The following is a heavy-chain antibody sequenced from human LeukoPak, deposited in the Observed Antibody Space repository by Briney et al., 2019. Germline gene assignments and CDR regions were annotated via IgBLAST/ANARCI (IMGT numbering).Heavy chain of an antibody. CDR3: ARVSGYDWESFYDY. J-gene: IGHJ4*02. Sequence: GASVKVSCKASGGTFSSYAISWVRQAPGQGLEWMGGIIPIFGTANYAQKFQGRVTITADKSTITAYMELSSLSSEDTAMYYCARVSGYDWESFYDYWGQGSLVTVSS. V-gene: IGHV1-69*06. CDR2: IIPIFGTA. D-gene: IGHD5-12*01. CDR1: GGTFSSYA.